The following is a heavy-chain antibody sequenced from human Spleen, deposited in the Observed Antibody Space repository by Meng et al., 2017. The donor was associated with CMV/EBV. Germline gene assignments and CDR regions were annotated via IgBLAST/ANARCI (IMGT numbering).Heavy chain of an antibody. V-gene: IGHV4-59*01. CDR1: GGSINSYY. D-gene: IGHD6-6*01. Sequence: SETLSLTCTVSGGSINSYYWSWIRQPPGKGLEWIGYIYYRGYTNYNPSLKSRVIMSVDSSKNQLSLKLTSVTAADTAVYYCARSMDVAARPRCFDPWGQGTLVTVSS. J-gene: IGHJ5*02. CDR2: IYYRGYT. CDR3: ARSMDVAARPRCFDP.